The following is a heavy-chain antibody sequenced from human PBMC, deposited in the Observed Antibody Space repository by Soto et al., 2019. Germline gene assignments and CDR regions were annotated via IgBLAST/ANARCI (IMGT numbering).Heavy chain of an antibody. Sequence: ASVKVSCKASGYTSTSYYMHWVRQAPGQGLEWMGIINPSGGSTSYAQKFQGRVTMTRDTSTSTVYMELSSLRSEDTAVYYCARDRFLEWFPDHYGMDVWGQGTTVTVSS. CDR3: ARDRFLEWFPDHYGMDV. V-gene: IGHV1-46*01. CDR2: INPSGGST. J-gene: IGHJ6*02. CDR1: GYTSTSYY. D-gene: IGHD3-3*01.